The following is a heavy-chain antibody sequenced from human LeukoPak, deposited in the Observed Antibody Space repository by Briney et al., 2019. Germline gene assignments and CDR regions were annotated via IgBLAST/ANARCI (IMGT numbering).Heavy chain of an antibody. V-gene: IGHV3-21*01. J-gene: IGHJ4*02. CDR3: VRDRGSYRPIDY. D-gene: IGHD1-26*01. Sequence: GRSLRLSCAASGFTFSSYGMHWVRQAPGKGLEWVSSISSSGTYIYYRDSVKGRFTISRDNAENSLYLEMNSLRVEDTAIYYCVRDRGSYRPIDYWGQGTLVTVSS. CDR1: GFTFSSYG. CDR2: ISSSGTYI.